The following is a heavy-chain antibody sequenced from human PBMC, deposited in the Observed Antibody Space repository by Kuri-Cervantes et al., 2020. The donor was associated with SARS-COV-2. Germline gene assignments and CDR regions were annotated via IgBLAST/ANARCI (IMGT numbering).Heavy chain of an antibody. D-gene: IGHD3-10*01. J-gene: IGHJ4*02. CDR2: IYYSGST. CDR1: GGSISSSSYY. Sequence: SETLSLTCTVSGGSISSSSYYWGWIRQPPGKGLEWIGSIYYSGSTYYNPSLKSRVTISVDTSKNQLSLRLSSVTAADTAVYYCARVLSWFPDYWGQGTLVTVSS. V-gene: IGHV4-39*07. CDR3: ARVLSWFPDY.